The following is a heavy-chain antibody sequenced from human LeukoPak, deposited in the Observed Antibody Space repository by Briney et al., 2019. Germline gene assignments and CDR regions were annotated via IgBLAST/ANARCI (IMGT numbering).Heavy chain of an antibody. CDR1: GFTFSNYG. Sequence: GGSLRLSCAASGFTFSNYGMNWVRQAPGKGLEWVSGITGSGGNTYYADSVKGRFTISRDNSKNTLYLQMNSLRAEDTAVYYCAKDGLRRTYYYDSSGYSYPTFFDYWGQGTLVTVSS. J-gene: IGHJ4*02. CDR3: AKDGLRRTYYYDSSGYSYPTFFDY. D-gene: IGHD3-22*01. V-gene: IGHV3-23*01. CDR2: ITGSGGNT.